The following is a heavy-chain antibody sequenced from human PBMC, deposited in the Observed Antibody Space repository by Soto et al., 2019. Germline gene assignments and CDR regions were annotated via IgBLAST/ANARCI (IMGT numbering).Heavy chain of an antibody. J-gene: IGHJ4*02. Sequence: GGSLRLSCAASGFTFSSYWMYWFRQAPGKGLVWVAGIGGDGGSTTHAESVKGRFIISRDNAKNRLYLQMNSLRVEDTAVYYCARAGLLASGDFWGQGTLVTVSS. CDR3: ARAGLLASGDF. V-gene: IGHV3-74*01. D-gene: IGHD5-12*01. CDR1: GFTFSSYW. CDR2: IGGDGGST.